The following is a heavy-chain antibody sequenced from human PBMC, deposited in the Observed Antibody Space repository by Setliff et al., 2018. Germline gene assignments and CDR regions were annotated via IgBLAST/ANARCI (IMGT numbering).Heavy chain of an antibody. Sequence: PGESLKISCAASGFTFSSYWMSWARQAPGKGLEWVANIKQDGSEKYYVDSVKGRFTISRDNAKNSLYLQMNSLRAEDTAVYYCARDQKGAGGWELLYYYYYGMDVWGQGTTVTVSS. CDR3: ARDQKGAGGWELLYYYYYGMDV. CDR2: IKQDGSEK. CDR1: GFTFSSYW. V-gene: IGHV3-7*01. D-gene: IGHD1-26*01. J-gene: IGHJ6*02.